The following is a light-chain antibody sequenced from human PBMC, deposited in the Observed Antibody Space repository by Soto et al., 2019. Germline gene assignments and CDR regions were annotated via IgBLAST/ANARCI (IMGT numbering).Light chain of an antibody. CDR3: QLRRYWPPSIT. CDR1: QSVSGS. J-gene: IGKJ5*01. Sequence: DIVLTQSPATLSLSTGERATLSCRASQSVSGSLAWYQQRPGQAPKLLIYAEPYMATGIPARFSVRGSGTDFALSISVLEPADLAIYYCQLRRYWPPSITFGQGTRLEI. V-gene: IGKV3-11*01. CDR2: AEP.